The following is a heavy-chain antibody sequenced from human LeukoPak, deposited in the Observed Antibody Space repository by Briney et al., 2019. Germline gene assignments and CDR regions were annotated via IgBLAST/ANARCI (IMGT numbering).Heavy chain of an antibody. CDR1: GYSFTSYW. Sequence: GESLKISCKGSGYSFTSYWIGWVRQATGQGLEWMGWMNPNSGNTGYAQKFQGRVTITRNTSISTAYMELSSLRSEDTAVYYCARLLWFGESDWGQGTLVTVSS. CDR3: ARLLWFGESD. V-gene: IGHV1-8*03. J-gene: IGHJ4*02. D-gene: IGHD3-10*01. CDR2: MNPNSGNT.